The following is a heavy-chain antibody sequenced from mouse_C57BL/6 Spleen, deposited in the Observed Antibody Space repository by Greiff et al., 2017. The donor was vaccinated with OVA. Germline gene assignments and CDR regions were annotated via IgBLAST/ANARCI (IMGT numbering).Heavy chain of an antibody. Sequence: QVQLQQPGAELVMPGASVKLSCKASGYTFTSYWMHWVKQRPGQGLAWIGEIDPSDSYTNYNQKFKGKSTLTVDKYSSTAYMQLSSLTSEDSAVYYCARGGAIYYGNGFADWGQGTLVTVSA. CDR2: IDPSDSYT. V-gene: IGHV1-69*01. J-gene: IGHJ3*01. CDR3: ARGGAIYYGNGFAD. D-gene: IGHD2-1*01. CDR1: GYTFTSYW.